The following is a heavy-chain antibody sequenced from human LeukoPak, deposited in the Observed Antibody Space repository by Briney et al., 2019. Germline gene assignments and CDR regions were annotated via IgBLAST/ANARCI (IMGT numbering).Heavy chain of an antibody. Sequence: ASVKVSCKASGYTFINYGISWLRQAPGQGLEWMGWISPYNGNTNYAQKLQGRVTMTTDTSTSTAYMELRSLRSEDTAVYYCARDPSPNYYDSSGYYTPHYFDYWGQGTLVTVSS. CDR3: ARDPSPNYYDSSGYYTPHYFDY. J-gene: IGHJ4*02. V-gene: IGHV1-18*01. D-gene: IGHD3-22*01. CDR2: ISPYNGNT. CDR1: GYTFINYG.